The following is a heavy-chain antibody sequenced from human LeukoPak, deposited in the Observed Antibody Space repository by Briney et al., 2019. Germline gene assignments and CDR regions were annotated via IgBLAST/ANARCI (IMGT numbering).Heavy chain of an antibody. CDR3: ARQIGGGWSFDY. Sequence: GGSLRLSCVASGFTVSSSYMTWVRQAPGKGLEWVSFIYSGGTSYYADSVKGRFTISRDNSKNTLYLQMNSLRAEDTAVYYCARQIGGGWSFDYWGQGTLVTVSS. J-gene: IGHJ4*02. CDR1: GFTVSSSY. D-gene: IGHD6-19*01. CDR2: IYSGGTS. V-gene: IGHV3-66*04.